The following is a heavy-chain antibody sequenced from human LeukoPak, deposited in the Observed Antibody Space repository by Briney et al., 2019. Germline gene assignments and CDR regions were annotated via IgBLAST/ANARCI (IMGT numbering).Heavy chain of an antibody. CDR2: IIPIFGTA. D-gene: IGHD6-13*01. Sequence: GASVKVSCKASGGTFSSYAISWVRQAPGQGLEWMGGIIPIFGTANYAQKLQGRVTMTTDTSTSTAYMELRSLRSDDTAVYYCAGARGIAAAGTLDYWGQGTLVTVSS. CDR1: GGTFSSYA. V-gene: IGHV1-69*05. CDR3: AGARGIAAAGTLDY. J-gene: IGHJ4*02.